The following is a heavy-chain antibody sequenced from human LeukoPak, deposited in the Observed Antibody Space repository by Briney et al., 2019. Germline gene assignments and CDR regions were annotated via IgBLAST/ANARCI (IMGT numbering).Heavy chain of an antibody. CDR3: AKGPHGDLRYFDWLFSAFDI. V-gene: IGHV3-23*01. Sequence: GGSLRLSCAASGFTFSSYAMSWVRQAPGKGLEWVSAISGSGGSTYYADSVKGRFTISRDNSKNTLYLQMNSLRAEDTAVYYCAKGPHGDLRYFDWLFSAFDIWGQGTMVTVSS. D-gene: IGHD3-9*01. J-gene: IGHJ3*02. CDR2: ISGSGGST. CDR1: GFTFSSYA.